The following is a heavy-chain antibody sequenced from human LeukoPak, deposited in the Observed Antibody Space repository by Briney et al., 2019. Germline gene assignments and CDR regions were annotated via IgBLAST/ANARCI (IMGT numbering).Heavy chain of an antibody. J-gene: IGHJ4*02. Sequence: ASVKVSCKTSGYIFTNYDINWVRQAHGQGLEWMGWISPYNGDTKYAQKFQDRVTMSTDTPTSTTYMELRSLRSDDTAVYYCTRATGGLSDYWGQGTLVTVSS. CDR3: TRATGGLSDY. CDR2: ISPYNGDT. D-gene: IGHD1-1*01. V-gene: IGHV1-18*04. CDR1: GYIFTNYD.